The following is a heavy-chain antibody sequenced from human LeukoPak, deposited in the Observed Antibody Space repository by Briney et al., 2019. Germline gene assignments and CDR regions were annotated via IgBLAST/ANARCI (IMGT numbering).Heavy chain of an antibody. V-gene: IGHV4-31*03. D-gene: IGHD4-23*01. Sequence: PSQTLSLTCTVSGGSISSGGYYWSWIRQHPGTGLEWIGYIYYSGSTYYNPSLKSRVTISVDTSKNQFSLKLSPVTAADTAVYYCARARDYGGNLDYFDYWGQGTLVTVSS. J-gene: IGHJ4*02. CDR3: ARARDYGGNLDYFDY. CDR1: GGSISSGGYY. CDR2: IYYSGST.